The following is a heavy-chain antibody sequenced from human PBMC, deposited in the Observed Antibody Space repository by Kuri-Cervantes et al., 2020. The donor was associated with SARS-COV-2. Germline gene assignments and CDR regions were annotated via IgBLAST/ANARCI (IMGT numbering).Heavy chain of an antibody. J-gene: IGHJ4*02. CDR2: ISFGGTNK. V-gene: IGHV3-30*18. D-gene: IGHD5-12*01. Sequence: GGSLRLSCAASGFTFSSYGVHWVRQAPGKGLEWVAVISFGGTNKYYADSVKGRFTISRDNSKNTLYLQMNSLRAEDTAVYYCAKDRVRRGYSGYVILDYWGQGTLVTVSS. CDR3: AKDRVRRGYSGYVILDY. CDR1: GFTFSSYG.